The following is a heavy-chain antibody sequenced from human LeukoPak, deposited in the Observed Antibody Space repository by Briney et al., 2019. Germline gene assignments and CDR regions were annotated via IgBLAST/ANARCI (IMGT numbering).Heavy chain of an antibody. CDR2: ISYDGSNK. J-gene: IGHJ2*01. Sequence: GGSLRLSCAASGFTFSSYAMHWVRQAPGKGLGWVAVISYDGSNKYYADSVKGRFTISRDNSKNTLYLQMNSLRAEDTAVYYCARGGCSGGSCYPWPGYFDLWGRGTLVTVSS. V-gene: IGHV3-30*04. CDR1: GFTFSSYA. CDR3: ARGGCSGGSCYPWPGYFDL. D-gene: IGHD2-15*01.